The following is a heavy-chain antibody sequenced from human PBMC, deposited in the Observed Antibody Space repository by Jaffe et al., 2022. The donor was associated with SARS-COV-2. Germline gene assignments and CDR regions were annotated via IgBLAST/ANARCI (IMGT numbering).Heavy chain of an antibody. CDR1: GYSISSGYY. D-gene: IGHD1-26*01. J-gene: IGHJ4*02. CDR3: ARGSWENGFDY. Sequence: QVQLQESGPGLVKPSETLSLTCTVSGYSISSGYYWGWIRQPPGKGLEWIGSIYHSGSTYYNPSLKSRVTISVDTSKNQFSLKLSSVTAADTAVYYCARGSWENGFDYWGQGTLVTVSS. CDR2: IYHSGST. V-gene: IGHV4-38-2*02.